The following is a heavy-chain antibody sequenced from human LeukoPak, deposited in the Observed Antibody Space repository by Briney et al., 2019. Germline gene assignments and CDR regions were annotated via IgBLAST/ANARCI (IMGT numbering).Heavy chain of an antibody. Sequence: ASVKVSCKASGYTFTGYYMHWVRQAPGQGLEWMGWINPNSGGTNYAQKFQGRVTMTWDTSISTAYMELSRLRSDDTAVYYCARPLKDSSSSNWFDPWGQGTLVTVSS. CDR3: ARPLKDSSSSNWFDP. V-gene: IGHV1-2*02. CDR1: GYTFTGYY. D-gene: IGHD6-6*01. J-gene: IGHJ5*02. CDR2: INPNSGGT.